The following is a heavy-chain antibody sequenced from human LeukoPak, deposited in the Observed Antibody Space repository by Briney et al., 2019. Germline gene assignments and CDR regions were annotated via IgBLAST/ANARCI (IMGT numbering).Heavy chain of an antibody. Sequence: PGGSLRLSCAASGFTVSSNYMSWVRQAPGKGLEWVAVISYDGSNKYYADSVKGRFTISRDNSKNTLYLQMNSLRAEDTAVYYCARDWSSVAGTTLFSYFDYWGQGTLVTVSS. CDR3: ARDWSSVAGTTLFSYFDY. D-gene: IGHD6-19*01. CDR1: GFTVSSNY. J-gene: IGHJ4*02. V-gene: IGHV3-30-3*01. CDR2: ISYDGSNK.